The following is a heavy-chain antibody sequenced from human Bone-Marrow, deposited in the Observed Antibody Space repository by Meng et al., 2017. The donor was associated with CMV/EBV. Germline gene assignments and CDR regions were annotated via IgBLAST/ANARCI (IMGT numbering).Heavy chain of an antibody. Sequence: GESLKISCAASGFTFSSYAMCWVRQAPGKGLEWVSVIYSGGSSTYYADSVKGRFTISRDNSKDTMYLQMNSLRAEDTAVYYCTTGVMGVVLTYWYFDLWGRGTLVTVSS. CDR1: GFTFSSYA. CDR3: TTGVMGVVLTYWYFDL. CDR2: IYSGGSST. V-gene: IGHV3-23*03. D-gene: IGHD2-21*02. J-gene: IGHJ2*01.